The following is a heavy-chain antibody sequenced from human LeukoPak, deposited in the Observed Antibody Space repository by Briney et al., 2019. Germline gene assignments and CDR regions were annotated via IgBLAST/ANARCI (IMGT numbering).Heavy chain of an antibody. CDR3: AKDRAWGGVYYLSAFDM. J-gene: IGHJ3*02. Sequence: GGSLRLSCAASGFTFSSYSMNWVRQAAGKGLEWVSSISSSSSSYIYYADSVKGRFTISRDNAKNSLYLQMNSLRAEDTALYYCAKDRAWGGVYYLSAFDMWGQGTMVTVSS. V-gene: IGHV3-21*04. CDR1: GFTFSSYS. D-gene: IGHD2-21*02. CDR2: ISSSSSSYI.